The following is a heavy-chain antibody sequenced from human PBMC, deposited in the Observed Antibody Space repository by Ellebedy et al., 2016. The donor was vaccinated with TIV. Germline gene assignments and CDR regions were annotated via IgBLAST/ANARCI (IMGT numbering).Heavy chain of an antibody. J-gene: IGHJ6*02. D-gene: IGHD6-13*01. CDR1: GYTFTGYY. CDR3: ARGEAAAGMYYYYGMDV. CDR2: INPNSGGT. Sequence: AASVTVSCKASGYTFTGYYMHWVRQAPGQGLEWMGWINPNSGGTNYAQKFQGWVTMTRDTSISTAYMELSRLRPDDTAVYYCARGEAAAGMYYYYGMDVWGQGTTVTVSS. V-gene: IGHV1-2*04.